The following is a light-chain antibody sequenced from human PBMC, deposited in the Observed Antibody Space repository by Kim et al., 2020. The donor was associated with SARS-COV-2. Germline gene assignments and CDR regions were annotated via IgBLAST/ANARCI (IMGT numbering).Light chain of an antibody. CDR2: AAS. Sequence: DIQMPHSPSSLSASVGDRVTITCRASQDIGNYLAWYQQKPGKVPKLLIYAASTSQSGVPSRFSGSGYGTDFTLTISSLQPEDVTTYYCQKYNSAPFTFGPRTKVYI. V-gene: IGKV1-27*01. CDR1: QDIGNY. CDR3: QKYNSAPFT. J-gene: IGKJ3*01.